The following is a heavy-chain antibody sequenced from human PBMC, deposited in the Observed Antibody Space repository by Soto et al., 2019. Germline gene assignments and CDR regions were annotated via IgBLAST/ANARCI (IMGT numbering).Heavy chain of an antibody. V-gene: IGHV1-18*01. D-gene: IGHD2-15*01. CDR1: GYTFNSYG. CDR3: ARDLWAHRCYGRIDY. CDR2: ISGYNGKT. Sequence: QVQLVQSGAEVKKPGASVKVSCKASGYTFNSYGISWVRPAPGQGLEWLGWISGYNGKTNYAHKLQGRVTMTTHTYTSTAYLELRSLRPDDTAVYYCARDLWAHRCYGRIDYWGQRTLVTVSS. J-gene: IGHJ4*02.